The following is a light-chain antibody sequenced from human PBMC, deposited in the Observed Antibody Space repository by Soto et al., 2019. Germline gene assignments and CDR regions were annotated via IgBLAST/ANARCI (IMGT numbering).Light chain of an antibody. CDR1: QSISDW. CDR3: QQYNRFPYT. CDR2: KAS. J-gene: IGKJ2*01. V-gene: IGKV1-5*03. Sequence: DIQMTQSPSTLSASVGDRVTITCRASQSISDWLAWYQQRSGKAPKLLIYKASSLQSGVRPRFSGSGSGTEFTLTISSLQPDDFATYYCQQYNRFPYTFGQGTKLEIK.